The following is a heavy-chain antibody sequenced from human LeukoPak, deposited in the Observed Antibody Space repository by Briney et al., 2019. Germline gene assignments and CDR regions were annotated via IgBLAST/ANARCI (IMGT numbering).Heavy chain of an antibody. D-gene: IGHD6-6*01. V-gene: IGHV3-64D*09. CDR2: ISSSGGSI. CDR3: SRYSSSKAFDY. J-gene: IGHJ4*02. Sequence: GGSLRLSCSASGFTFSSYPMHWVRQAPGKGLEYVSTISSSGGSIYYADSTKGRFTISRDNSKNTLYLQMSSLRPEDTAVYYCSRYSSSKAFDYWGQGTLVTVSS. CDR1: GFTFSSYP.